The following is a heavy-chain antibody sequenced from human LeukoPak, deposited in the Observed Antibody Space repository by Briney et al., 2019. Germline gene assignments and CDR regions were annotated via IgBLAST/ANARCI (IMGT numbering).Heavy chain of an antibody. CDR1: GYTFTSYY. D-gene: IGHD3-3*01. J-gene: IGHJ4*02. V-gene: IGHV1-46*01. CDR3: ARAGVSA. CDR2: INPSGGST. Sequence: ASVKVSCKASGYTFTSYYMHWVRQAPGQGLEWMGIINPSGGSTSYAQKFQGRVTITADKSTSTAYMELSSLRSEDTAVYYCARAGVSAWGQGTLVTVSS.